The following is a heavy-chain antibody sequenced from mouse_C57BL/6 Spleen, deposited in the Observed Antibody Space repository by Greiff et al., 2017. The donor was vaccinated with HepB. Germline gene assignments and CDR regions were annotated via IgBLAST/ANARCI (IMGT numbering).Heavy chain of an antibody. CDR2: IHPNSGST. V-gene: IGHV1-64*01. J-gene: IGHJ3*01. CDR1: GYTFTSYW. CDR3: ARSKDYYGSSS. D-gene: IGHD1-1*01. Sequence: QVQLQQSGAELVKPGASVKLSCKASGYTFTSYWMHWVKQRPGQGLEWIGMIHPNSGSTNYNEKFKSKATLTVDKSSSTAYMQLSSLTSDDSAVYYCARSKDYYGSSSWGQGTLVTVSA.